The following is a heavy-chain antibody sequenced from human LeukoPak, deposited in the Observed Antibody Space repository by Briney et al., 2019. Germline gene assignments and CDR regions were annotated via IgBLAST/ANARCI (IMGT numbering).Heavy chain of an antibody. CDR3: ARRGAPPKDGMRTYYYMDV. D-gene: IGHD5-24*01. J-gene: IGHJ6*03. Sequence: SETLSLTCTVSGGSISSYYWSWIRQPAGKGLEWIGRIYTSGSTNYNPSLKSRVTISVDTSKNQFSLKLSSVTAADTAVYYCARRGAPPKDGMRTYYYMDVWGKGTTVTVSS. CDR2: IYTSGST. CDR1: GGSISSYY. V-gene: IGHV4-4*07.